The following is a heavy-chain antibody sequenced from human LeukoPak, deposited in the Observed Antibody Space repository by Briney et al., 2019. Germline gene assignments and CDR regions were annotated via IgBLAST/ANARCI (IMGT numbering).Heavy chain of an antibody. J-gene: IGHJ4*02. CDR3: ARDHPVDDFWSGYYTPNFDY. V-gene: IGHV1-2*02. CDR2: INPNSGGT. Sequence: ASVKVSCKASGYTFTGYYMHWVRQAPGQGLEWMGWINPNSGGTNYAQKLQGRVTMTTDTSTSTAYMELRSLRSDDTAVYYCARDHPVDDFWSGYYTPNFDYWGQGTLVTVSS. D-gene: IGHD3-3*01. CDR1: GYTFTGYY.